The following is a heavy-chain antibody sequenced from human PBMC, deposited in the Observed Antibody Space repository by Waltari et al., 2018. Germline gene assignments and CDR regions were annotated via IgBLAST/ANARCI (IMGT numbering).Heavy chain of an antibody. Sequence: EVQLVESGGGLVQPGGSLRLSCAASGFTFSSYSMNCVRQAPGKGLEWVSYISSSSSTIYDADSVKGRFTISRDNAKNSLYLQMNSLRAEDTAVYYCARMYYYDSSGYYPVDYWGQGTLVTVSS. CDR3: ARMYYYDSSGYYPVDY. J-gene: IGHJ4*02. CDR1: GFTFSSYS. D-gene: IGHD3-22*01. V-gene: IGHV3-48*01. CDR2: ISSSSSTI.